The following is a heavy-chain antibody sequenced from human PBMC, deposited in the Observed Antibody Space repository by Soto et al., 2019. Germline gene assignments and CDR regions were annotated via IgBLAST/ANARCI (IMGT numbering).Heavy chain of an antibody. CDR3: ARRYPGGWYKRTDAFDI. Sequence: GASVKVSCKASGYTFTSYDINWVRQATGQGLEWMGWMNPNSGNTGYAQKFQGRVTMTRNTSISTAYMELSSLRSEDTAVYYCARRYPGGWYKRTDAFDIWGQGTMVTVSS. D-gene: IGHD6-19*01. V-gene: IGHV1-8*01. J-gene: IGHJ3*02. CDR2: MNPNSGNT. CDR1: GYTFTSYD.